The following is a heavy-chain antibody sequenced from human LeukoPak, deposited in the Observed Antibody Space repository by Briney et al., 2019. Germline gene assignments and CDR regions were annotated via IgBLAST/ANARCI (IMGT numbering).Heavy chain of an antibody. CDR3: ARQTYYDFWSGYYLTHFDY. V-gene: IGHV4-34*01. Sequence: NPSETLSLTCAVYGGSFSGYYWSWIRQPPGKGLEWIGEINHSGSTNYNPSLKSRVTISVDTSKNQFSLKLSSVTAADTAVYYCARQTYYDFWSGYYLTHFDYWGQGTLVTVSS. D-gene: IGHD3-3*01. J-gene: IGHJ4*02. CDR2: INHSGST. CDR1: GGSFSGYY.